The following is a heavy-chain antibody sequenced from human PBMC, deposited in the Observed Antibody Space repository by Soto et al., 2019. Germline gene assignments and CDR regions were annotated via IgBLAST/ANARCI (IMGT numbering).Heavy chain of an antibody. Sequence: KSSETLSLTCTVSGGSISSYYWSWIRQPPGKGLEWIGYIYYSGSTNYNPSLKSRVTISVDTSKNQFSLKLSSVTAADTAVYYCAGGNRGYSYGTGLWGQGTLVTVSS. CDR2: IYYSGST. CDR1: GGSISSYY. V-gene: IGHV4-59*01. D-gene: IGHD5-18*01. CDR3: AGGNRGYSYGTGL. J-gene: IGHJ4*02.